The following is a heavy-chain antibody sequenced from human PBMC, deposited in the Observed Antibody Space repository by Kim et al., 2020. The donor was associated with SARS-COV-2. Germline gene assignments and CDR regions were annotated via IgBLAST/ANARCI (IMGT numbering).Heavy chain of an antibody. CDR3: ARAGYGDLDY. Sequence: ASVKVSCKASGYTFTAYYMHWVRQAPGQGLEWMGRIDPTSGGTNYAQKFQGRVTMTRDTSISTAYMDLTMLRSDDTAVYYCARAGYGDLDYWGQGTLVTV. CDR2: IDPTSGGT. J-gene: IGHJ4*02. V-gene: IGHV1-2*06. CDR1: GYTFTAYY. D-gene: IGHD4-17*01.